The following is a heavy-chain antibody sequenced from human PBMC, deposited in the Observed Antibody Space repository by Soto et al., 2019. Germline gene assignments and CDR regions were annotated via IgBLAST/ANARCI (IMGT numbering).Heavy chain of an antibody. V-gene: IGHV4-59*01. Sequence: PSETLSLTCTVSGGSISSTYWSWIRQPPGKGLEWIGYIYYSGSTNYNPSLKSRGTISVDTSKNQFSLKLSSVTAADTAVYYCARGREYYDILTGYLPYYFDYWGQGTLVTVSS. D-gene: IGHD3-9*01. CDR1: GGSISSTY. CDR2: IYYSGST. J-gene: IGHJ4*02. CDR3: ARGREYYDILTGYLPYYFDY.